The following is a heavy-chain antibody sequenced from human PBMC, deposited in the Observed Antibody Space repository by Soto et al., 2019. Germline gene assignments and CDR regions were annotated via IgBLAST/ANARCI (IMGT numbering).Heavy chain of an antibody. J-gene: IGHJ6*02. D-gene: IGHD2-15*01. CDR3: ARYRCSGGSCYSYYDGMDV. CDR1: GGSISSSNW. V-gene: IGHV4-4*02. Sequence: SETLSLTCAVSGGSISSSNWWSWVRQPPGKGLEWIGEIYHSGSTNYNPSLKSRVTISVDKSKNQFSLKLSSVTAADTAVYYCARYRCSGGSCYSYYDGMDVWGQGTTVTVSS. CDR2: IYHSGST.